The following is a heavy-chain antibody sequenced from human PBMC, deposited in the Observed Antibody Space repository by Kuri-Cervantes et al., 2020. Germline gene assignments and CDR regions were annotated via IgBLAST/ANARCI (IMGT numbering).Heavy chain of an antibody. CDR1: EFTFSNYG. D-gene: IGHD3-22*01. CDR2: IRHDGSTK. V-gene: IGHV3-30*02. Sequence: GESLKISCAASEFTFSNYGMHWVRQAPGKGLEWVAFIRHDGSTKYYADSVKGRFPISRDNSKNTLYLQMNSLRAEDTAVYYCARDSLDSSGYFDWFDPWGQGTLVTVSS. J-gene: IGHJ5*02. CDR3: ARDSLDSSGYFDWFDP.